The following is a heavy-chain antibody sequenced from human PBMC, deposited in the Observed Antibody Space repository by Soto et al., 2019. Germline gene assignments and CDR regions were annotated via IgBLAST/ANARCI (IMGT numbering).Heavy chain of an antibody. CDR2: IYYSGST. J-gene: IGHJ6*03. D-gene: IGHD5-18*01. CDR1: GGSISSSSYY. V-gene: IGHV4-39*01. CDR3: ALTRSPYSYGPASYYYYYMDV. Sequence: QLQLQESGPGLVKPSETLSLTCTVSGGSISSSSYYWGWIRQPPGKGLEWIGSIYYSGSTYYNPSLKSRVTISVDTSKNQFSLKLSSVTAADTAVYYCALTRSPYSYGPASYYYYYMDVWGKGTTVTVSS.